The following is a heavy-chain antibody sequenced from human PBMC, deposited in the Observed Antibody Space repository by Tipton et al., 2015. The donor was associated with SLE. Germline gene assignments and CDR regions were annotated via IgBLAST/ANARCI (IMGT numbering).Heavy chain of an antibody. CDR1: GGSISSYY. CDR3: AATFTAARGMDV. V-gene: IGHV4-59*01. Sequence: TLSLTCTVSGGSISSYYWSWIRQPPGKGLEWIGYIYYSGSTNYNPSLKSRVTISVDTSKNQFSLKLSSVTAADTAVYYCAATFTAARGMDVWCQGPPVTVS. CDR2: IYYSGST. D-gene: IGHD3-16*01. J-gene: IGHJ6*02.